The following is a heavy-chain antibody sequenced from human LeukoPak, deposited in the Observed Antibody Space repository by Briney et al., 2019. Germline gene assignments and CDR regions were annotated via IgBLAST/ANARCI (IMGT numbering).Heavy chain of an antibody. CDR1: GGSISSYY. CDR3: AAVPTTSGGYYYYGMDV. CDR2: IYYSGST. D-gene: IGHD3-10*01. V-gene: IGHV4-59*01. Sequence: PSETLSLTCTVSGGSISSYYWSWIRQPPGKGLEWIGNIYYSGSTNYNPSLKSRVTISVATSKNPFSLKLSSVTAADTAVYYCAAVPTTSGGYYYYGMDVWGQGTTVTVSS. J-gene: IGHJ6*02.